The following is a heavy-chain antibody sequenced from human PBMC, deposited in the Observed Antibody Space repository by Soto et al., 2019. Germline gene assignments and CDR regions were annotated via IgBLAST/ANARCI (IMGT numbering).Heavy chain of an antibody. J-gene: IGHJ4*02. CDR2: IIPFFNTS. CDR1: ADTFSSYA. D-gene: IGHD1-26*01. CDR3: AGESAYGGNPLAFLY. Sequence: QVQLVQSGAEVKRPGSSVKVSCKTSADTFSSYAISWVRQAPGQGLDWMGGIIPFFNTSNYAQKFQGRVTITADESTSTAYMELSSLRSEDTAMYYCAGESAYGGNPLAFLYWGQGTLVTVSS. V-gene: IGHV1-69*01.